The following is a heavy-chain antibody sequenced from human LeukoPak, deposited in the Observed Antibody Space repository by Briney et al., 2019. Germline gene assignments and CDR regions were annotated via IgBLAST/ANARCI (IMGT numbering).Heavy chain of an antibody. D-gene: IGHD4-17*01. J-gene: IGHJ4*02. Sequence: PGGSLRLSCAASGFTFSSYDMHWVRQATGKGLEWVSAIGTAGDTYYPGSVKGRFTISRENAKNSLYLQMNSLRAGDTAVYYCARVSGYGDYIDYWGQGTLVTVSS. CDR2: IGTAGDT. V-gene: IGHV3-13*01. CDR1: GFTFSSYD. CDR3: ARVSGYGDYIDY.